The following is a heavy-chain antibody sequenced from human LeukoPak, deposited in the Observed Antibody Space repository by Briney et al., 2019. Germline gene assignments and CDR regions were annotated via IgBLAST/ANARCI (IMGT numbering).Heavy chain of an antibody. CDR3: AREGFDWNYGGRWFDP. CDR1: GGSISSYY. V-gene: IGHV4-4*07. Sequence: SETLSLTCTVSGGSISSYYWSWIRQPAGTGLEWIGRTYTSGSTNYNPSLKSRVTMSVDTSKNQFSLKLSSVTAADTAVYYCAREGFDWNYGGRWFDPWGQGTLVTVSS. CDR2: TYTSGST. D-gene: IGHD1-7*01. J-gene: IGHJ5*02.